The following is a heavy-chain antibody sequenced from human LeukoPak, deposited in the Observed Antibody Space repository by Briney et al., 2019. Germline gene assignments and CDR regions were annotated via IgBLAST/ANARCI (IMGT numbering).Heavy chain of an antibody. D-gene: IGHD6-13*01. CDR1: GGSFSGYY. CDR2: INHSGST. CDR3: ARGGRAGIAATWGSGYPASLHYYYYGMDV. Sequence: KTSETLSLTCAVYGGSFSGYYWSWIRQPPEKGLEWIGEINHSGSTNYNLSLKSRVTISVDTSNNQFSLKLSSVTATDTAVYYCARGGRAGIAATWGSGYPASLHYYYYGMDVWGQGTTVTVSS. J-gene: IGHJ6*02. V-gene: IGHV4-34*01.